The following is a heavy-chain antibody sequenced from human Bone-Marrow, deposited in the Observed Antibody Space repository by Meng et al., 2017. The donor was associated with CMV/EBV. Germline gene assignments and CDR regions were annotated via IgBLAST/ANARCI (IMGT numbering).Heavy chain of an antibody. Sequence: GSLRLSCAVYGGSFSGYYWSWIRQPPGKGLEWIGEINHSGSTNYNPSLKSRVTISVDTSKNQFSLKLSSVTAADTAVYYCARGYQRKLSIVGARRPRPGEYFQHWGQGTLVPVSS. V-gene: IGHV4-34*01. J-gene: IGHJ1*01. CDR1: GGSFSGYY. D-gene: IGHD1-26*01. CDR3: ARGYQRKLSIVGARRPRPGEYFQH. CDR2: INHSGST.